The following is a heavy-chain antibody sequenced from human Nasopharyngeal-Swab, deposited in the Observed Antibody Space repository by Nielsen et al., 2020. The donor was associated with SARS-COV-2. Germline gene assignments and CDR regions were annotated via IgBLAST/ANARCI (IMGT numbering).Heavy chain of an antibody. CDR3: ASCSSTSCPPKYYYMDV. J-gene: IGHJ6*03. D-gene: IGHD2-2*01. CDR2: IIPIFGTA. V-gene: IGHV1-69*01. Sequence: WVRQAPGQGLEWMGGIIPIFGTANYAQKFQGRVTITADESTNTAYMELSSLRSEDTAVYYCASCSSTSCPPKYYYMDVWGKGTTVTVSS.